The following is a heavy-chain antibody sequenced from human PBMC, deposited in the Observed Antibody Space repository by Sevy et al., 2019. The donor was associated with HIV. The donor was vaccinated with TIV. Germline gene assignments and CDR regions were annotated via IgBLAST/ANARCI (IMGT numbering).Heavy chain of an antibody. CDR3: AREGGAAAGTGAYYYYGMDV. J-gene: IGHJ6*02. Sequence: ASVKVSCKASGYTFTSYGISWVRQAPGQGLEWMGWISTYNGNTNYAQKLQGRVTMTTDTSTSTAYMELRSLRSDDTAVYYCAREGGAAAGTGAYYYYGMDVWGQGTTVTVSS. CDR1: GYTFTSYG. V-gene: IGHV1-18*01. CDR2: ISTYNGNT. D-gene: IGHD6-13*01.